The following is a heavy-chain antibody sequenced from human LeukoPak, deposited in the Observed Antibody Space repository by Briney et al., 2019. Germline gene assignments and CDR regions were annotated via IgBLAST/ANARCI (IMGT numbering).Heavy chain of an antibody. Sequence: SETLSLTCAVYGGFFSGYYWSWLRQPPGKGLEWIGEINHSGSTDYNPSLKSRVTISVDTSKNQFSLKLSSVTAADTAVYYCARVELGQLVLPNWFDPWGQGTLVTVSS. J-gene: IGHJ5*02. V-gene: IGHV4-34*01. D-gene: IGHD6-13*01. CDR2: INHSGST. CDR3: ARVELGQLVLPNWFDP. CDR1: GGFFSGYY.